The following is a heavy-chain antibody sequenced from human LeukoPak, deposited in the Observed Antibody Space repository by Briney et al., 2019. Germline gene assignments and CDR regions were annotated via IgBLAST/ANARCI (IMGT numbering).Heavy chain of an antibody. J-gene: IGHJ3*02. CDR3: ARVGEGAFDI. Sequence: SETLSLTCTVSGVSISSYYWSWIRQPPGKRLEWIGYTYYSGNTNYNPSLRSRITISIDTSKNQFSLRMSSVTAADTAVYYCARVGEGAFDIWGQGTLVTVSS. V-gene: IGHV4-59*01. CDR2: TYYSGNT. D-gene: IGHD3-16*01. CDR1: GVSISSYY.